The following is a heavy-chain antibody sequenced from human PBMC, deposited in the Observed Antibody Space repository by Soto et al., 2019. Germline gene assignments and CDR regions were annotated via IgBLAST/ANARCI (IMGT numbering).Heavy chain of an antibody. D-gene: IGHD3-3*01. Sequence: GGSLRLSCAASGFTFSSYSMNWVRQAPGKGLEWVSSISSSSSYIYYADSVKGRFTISRDNAKNSLYLQMNSLRAEDTAVYYCARDNHPYYDFWSRYYPIWFAPWGPGTLVTVS. V-gene: IGHV3-21*01. CDR2: ISSSSSYI. CDR3: ARDNHPYYDFWSRYYPIWFAP. J-gene: IGHJ5*02. CDR1: GFTFSSYS.